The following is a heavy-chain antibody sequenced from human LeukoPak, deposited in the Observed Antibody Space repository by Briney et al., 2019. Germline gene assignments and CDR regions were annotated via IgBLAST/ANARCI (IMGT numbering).Heavy chain of an antibody. CDR1: GYTFTSYG. Sequence: ASVKVSCKASGYTFTSYGISWVRQAPGQGLEWMGWISAYNGNTNYAQKLQGRVTMTTDTSTSTAYMELRSLTSDDTAVYYCARALSGARYYYFDYWGQGTLVTVSS. J-gene: IGHJ4*02. CDR3: ARALSGARYYYFDY. CDR2: ISAYNGNT. V-gene: IGHV1-18*04. D-gene: IGHD3-16*02.